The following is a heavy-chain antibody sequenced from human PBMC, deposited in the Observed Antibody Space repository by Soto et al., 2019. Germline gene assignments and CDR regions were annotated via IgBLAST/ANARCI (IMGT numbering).Heavy chain of an antibody. CDR2: IWYDGSNK. V-gene: IGHV3-33*01. CDR1: GFTFSSYG. CDR3: ARDCAGYSSGWYQRGGFDY. D-gene: IGHD6-19*01. Sequence: QVELVESGGGVVQPGRSLRLSCAASGFTFSSYGMHWVRQAPGKGLEWVAVIWYDGSNKYYADSVKGRFTTSRDNSKNTLYLQMNSLRAEDTAVYYCARDCAGYSSGWYQRGGFDYWGLGTLVTVSS. J-gene: IGHJ4*02.